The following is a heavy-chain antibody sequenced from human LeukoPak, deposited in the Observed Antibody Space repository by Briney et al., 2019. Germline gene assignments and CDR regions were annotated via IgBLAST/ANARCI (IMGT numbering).Heavy chain of an antibody. V-gene: IGHV3-7*01. CDR3: AREVYSSSDY. CDR2: IKQDGSEK. Sequence: PGGSLRLSCAASGFTFSSYWMSWVRQAPGKGLEWVANIKQDGSEKYYVDSLRGRFTISRDKAKNSLYLQMNSLRAEDTAVYYCAREVYSSSDYWGQGTLVTVSS. CDR1: GFTFSSYW. D-gene: IGHD6-6*01. J-gene: IGHJ4*02.